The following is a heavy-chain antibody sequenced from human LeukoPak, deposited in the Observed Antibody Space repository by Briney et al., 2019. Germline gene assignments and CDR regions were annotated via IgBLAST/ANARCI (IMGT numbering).Heavy chain of an antibody. CDR2: INHSGST. Sequence: PSETLSLTCTVSGGSISSSSYYWGWIRQPPGKGLEWIGEINHSGSTNYNPSLKSRVTISVDTSKNQFSLKLSSVTAADTAVYYCARGRVYPYYYMDVWGKGTTVTVSS. CDR1: GGSISSSSYY. J-gene: IGHJ6*03. CDR3: ARGRVYPYYYMDV. D-gene: IGHD3-10*01. V-gene: IGHV4-39*07.